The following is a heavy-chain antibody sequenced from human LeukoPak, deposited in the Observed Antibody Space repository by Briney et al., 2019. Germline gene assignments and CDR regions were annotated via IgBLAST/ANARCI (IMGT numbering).Heavy chain of an antibody. V-gene: IGHV4-59*01. CDR2: IYYSGST. Sequence: TSETLSLTRTVSGGSISSYYWSWIRQPPGKGLEWIGYIYYSGSTNYNPSLKSRVTISVDTSKNQFSLKLSSVIAADTAVYYCARGRSSWYGLGDWGQGTLVTVSS. J-gene: IGHJ4*02. CDR1: GGSISSYY. D-gene: IGHD6-13*01. CDR3: ARGRSSWYGLGD.